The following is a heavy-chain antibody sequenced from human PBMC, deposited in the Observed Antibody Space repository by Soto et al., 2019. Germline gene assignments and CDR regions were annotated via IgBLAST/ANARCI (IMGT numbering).Heavy chain of an antibody. CDR1: GFTFSSYG. Sequence: QVQLVASGGGVVQPGRSLRLSCAASGFTFSSYGMHWVRQDPGKGLECVAVISYDGSNKYYADSVKGRFTISRDNSKNTLYLQINSLIAEDTAVYYCAKDRHTIGYYYYGMDVWGQGTTVTVSS. CDR2: ISYDGSNK. V-gene: IGHV3-30*18. CDR3: AKDRHTIGYYYYGMDV. D-gene: IGHD1-1*01. J-gene: IGHJ6*02.